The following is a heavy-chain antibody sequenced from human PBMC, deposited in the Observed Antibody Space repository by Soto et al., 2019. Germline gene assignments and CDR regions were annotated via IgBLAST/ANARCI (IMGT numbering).Heavy chain of an antibody. CDR3: ARLPVDAFDI. Sequence: SETLSLTCTVSGGSISSGAYYWAWIRQPPGKGLEWIGSIYYSGSTNYNPSLKSRVTISVDTSKNQFSLKLTSVTAADTAVYYCARLPVDAFDIWGQGTMVTVSS. CDR2: IYYSGST. D-gene: IGHD4-4*01. CDR1: GGSISSGAYY. J-gene: IGHJ3*02. V-gene: IGHV4-39*07.